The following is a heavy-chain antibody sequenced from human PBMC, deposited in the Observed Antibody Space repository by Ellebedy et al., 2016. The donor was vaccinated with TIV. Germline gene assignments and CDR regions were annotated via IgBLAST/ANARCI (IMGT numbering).Heavy chain of an antibody. CDR3: ARAYSNYYYGMDV. D-gene: IGHD4-11*01. CDR2: ISSSSSYI. V-gene: IGHV3-21*01. Sequence: GESLKISCAASGFTFSSYSMNWVRKAPGKGLEWVSSISSSSSYIYYADSVKGRFTISRDNAKNSLYLQMNRRRAEDTAVYYCARAYSNYYYGMDVWGQGTTVTVSS. CDR1: GFTFSSYS. J-gene: IGHJ6*02.